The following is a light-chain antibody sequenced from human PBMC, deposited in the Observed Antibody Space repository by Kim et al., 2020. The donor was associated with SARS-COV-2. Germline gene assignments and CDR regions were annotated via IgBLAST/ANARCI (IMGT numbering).Light chain of an antibody. CDR1: QSISTY. CDR2: SAS. J-gene: IGKJ1*01. Sequence: DIQMTQSPSSLSACVRDRVTITYRASQSISTYLNWFQQRPGKAPKLLIYSASTLQTGVSARFSGTGSGTEFTLTISSLQPEDFATYYCHQSYSMPWTFVLGTKVDIK. V-gene: IGKV1-39*01. CDR3: HQSYSMPWT.